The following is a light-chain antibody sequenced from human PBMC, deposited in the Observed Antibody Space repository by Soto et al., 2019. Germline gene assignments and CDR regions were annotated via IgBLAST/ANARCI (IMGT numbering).Light chain of an antibody. CDR1: SSDIGAGYD. CDR2: DNS. Sequence: QSALTQPASVSGSPGQSITISCTGTSSDIGAGYDVHWYQQHPGTAPKLIIYDNSNRPSGVPDRFSGSKSGTSASLAITGLQAEDEADYYCQSYDSSLSGRVFGTGTKVTVL. V-gene: IGLV1-40*01. CDR3: QSYDSSLSGRV. J-gene: IGLJ1*01.